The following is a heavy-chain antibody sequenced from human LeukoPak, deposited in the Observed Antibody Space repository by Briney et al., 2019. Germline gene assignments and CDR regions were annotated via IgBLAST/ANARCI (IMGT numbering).Heavy chain of an antibody. J-gene: IGHJ4*02. CDR1: GFTFSSYS. CDR2: ISSSSSYI. Sequence: KPGGSLRLSCAASGFTFSSYSMNWVRQAPGKGLEWVSSISSSSSYIYYADSVKGRFTISRDNAKNSLYLQTNSLRAEDTAVYYCARFIGPEYSSGWYEHYWGQGTLVTVSS. CDR3: ARFIGPEYSSGWYEHY. V-gene: IGHV3-21*01. D-gene: IGHD6-19*01.